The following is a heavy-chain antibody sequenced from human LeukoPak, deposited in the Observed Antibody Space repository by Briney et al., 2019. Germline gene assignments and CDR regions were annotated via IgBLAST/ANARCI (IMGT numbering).Heavy chain of an antibody. CDR1: GYTFIACY. CDR2: INPNTGGT. CDR3: ACSGSYYRPALDI. D-gene: IGHD1-26*01. Sequence: ASVKVSCKASGYTFIACYMHWVRQTPGQGLEWMGWINPNTGGTNYAQKFQGRVTMTRDTSISTAYMELSRLRSDDTAVYYCACSGSYYRPALDIWGQGTMVTVSS. J-gene: IGHJ3*02. V-gene: IGHV1-2*02.